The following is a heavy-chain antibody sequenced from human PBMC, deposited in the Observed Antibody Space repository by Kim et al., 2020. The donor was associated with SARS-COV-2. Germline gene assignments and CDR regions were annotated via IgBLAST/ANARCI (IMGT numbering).Heavy chain of an antibody. CDR2: IWYDGSNK. CDR3: ARDAAIFGVVSAFDI. V-gene: IGHV3-33*01. J-gene: IGHJ3*02. Sequence: GGSLRLSCAASGFTFSSYGMHWVRQAPGKGLEWVAVIWYDGSNKYYADSVKGRFTISRDNSKNTLYLQMNSLRAEDTAVYYCARDAAIFGVVSAFDIWGQGTMVTVSS. CDR1: GFTFSSYG. D-gene: IGHD3-3*01.